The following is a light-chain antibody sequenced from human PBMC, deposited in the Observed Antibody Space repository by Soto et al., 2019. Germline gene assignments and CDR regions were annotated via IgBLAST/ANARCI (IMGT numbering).Light chain of an antibody. V-gene: IGKV3-20*01. CDR3: QQYGSSPLT. J-gene: IGKJ4*01. Sequence: EIVLTQSPDTLSLSPGERATLSCRASQSVRSNYLAWYQQKPGQAPRLLIYDASSRATGLPDRFSGSGSGTDFTLTISRLEPEDFAVYYWQQYGSSPLTFGRGTKVEIK. CDR1: QSVRSNY. CDR2: DAS.